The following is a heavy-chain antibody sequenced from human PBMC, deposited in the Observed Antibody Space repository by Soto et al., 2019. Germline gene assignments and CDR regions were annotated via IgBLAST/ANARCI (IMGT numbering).Heavy chain of an antibody. V-gene: IGHV4-4*02. CDR1: GGSISSSYW. Sequence: SETLSLTCAVSGGSISSSYWWSWVRQPPGKGLEWIGEIYHSGSTNYNTSLKSRVTISVDKSKNQFSLKVTSVTAADTAVYYCARVSGSYYFGMGVWGHGLTVTVSS. CDR3: ARVSGSYYFGMGV. J-gene: IGHJ6*02. CDR2: IYHSGST.